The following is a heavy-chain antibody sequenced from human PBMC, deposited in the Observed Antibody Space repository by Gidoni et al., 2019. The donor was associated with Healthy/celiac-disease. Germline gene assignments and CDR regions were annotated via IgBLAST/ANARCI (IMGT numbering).Heavy chain of an antibody. V-gene: IGHV3-21*01. CDR3: AREAYDILTGYLNYFDY. J-gene: IGHJ4*02. Sequence: VQLVESGGGLVKPGESLRLSCAASGFPFSSYSMKWVRQAPGKGLEWVSSISRSSSYIYYADSVKGRVTISRDNAKNSLYLQMNSLRAEDTAVYYCAREAYDILTGYLNYFDYWGQGTLVTVSS. D-gene: IGHD3-9*01. CDR2: ISRSSSYI. CDR1: GFPFSSYS.